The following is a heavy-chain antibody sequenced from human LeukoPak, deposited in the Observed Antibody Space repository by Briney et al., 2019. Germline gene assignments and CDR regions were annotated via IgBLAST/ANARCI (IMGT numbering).Heavy chain of an antibody. V-gene: IGHV3-23*01. CDR3: AKDLDSSGLNAFDI. D-gene: IGHD3-22*01. J-gene: IGHJ3*02. Sequence: GSLRLSCAASGFAFSSYAMGWVRQAPGKGLEWVSAINGGGGTTYYADSVKGRFTIFRDNFKNTLYLQMNSLRAEDAAVYYCAKDLDSSGLNAFDIWGQGTMVTVSS. CDR2: INGGGGTT. CDR1: GFAFSSYA.